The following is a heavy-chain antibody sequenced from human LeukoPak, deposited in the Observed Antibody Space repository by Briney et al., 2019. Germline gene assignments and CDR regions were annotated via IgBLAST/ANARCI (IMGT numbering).Heavy chain of an antibody. CDR2: IYYSGST. Sequence: SETLSLTCTVSGGSISSYYWSWTRQPPGKGLEWIGYIYYSGSTNYNPSLKSRVTISVDTSKNQFSLKLSSVTAADTAVYYCARGYYGDYSDYWGQGTLVTVSS. CDR3: ARGYYGDYSDY. J-gene: IGHJ4*02. V-gene: IGHV4-59*01. D-gene: IGHD4-17*01. CDR1: GGSISSYY.